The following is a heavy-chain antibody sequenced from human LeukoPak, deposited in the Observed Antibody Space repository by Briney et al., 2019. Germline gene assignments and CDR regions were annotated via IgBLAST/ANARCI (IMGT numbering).Heavy chain of an antibody. J-gene: IGHJ4*02. CDR2: ISSSSRSI. CDR1: GFTFSTFS. CDR3: ARVEDSGGH. Sequence: GGSLRLSCAASGFTFSTFSMNWVRQAPGKGLEWVSYISSSSRSILYADSVKGRFTISRDNAKNSLYLQMDSLRAEDTALYYCARVEDSGGHWGQGTLVTVSS. V-gene: IGHV3-48*04. D-gene: IGHD1-26*01.